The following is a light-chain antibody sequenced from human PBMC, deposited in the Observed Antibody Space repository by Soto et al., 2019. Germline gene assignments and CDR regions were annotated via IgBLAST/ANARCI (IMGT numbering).Light chain of an antibody. CDR1: ESLLYSFNNKNY. V-gene: IGKV4-1*01. CDR2: GAS. CDR3: QQYNNWPGP. J-gene: IGKJ1*01. Sequence: DIVMTQAPDALALSLSYRSTINCKSSESLLYSFNNKNYLAWYQHKPGQAPRLLISGASTRATGLPARFSGSGSGTEFTLTISSLQSEDFAVYYCQQYNNWPGPFGQGTKVDI.